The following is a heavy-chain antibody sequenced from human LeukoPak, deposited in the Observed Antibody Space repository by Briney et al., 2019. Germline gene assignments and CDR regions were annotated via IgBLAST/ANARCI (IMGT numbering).Heavy chain of an antibody. J-gene: IGHJ3*02. Sequence: ASVKVSCKASGYTFTNYWIYWVRQAPGQGLEWMGIINPSGGSTNFAQRFQGRATMTRDTSTNTVYMDLSSLRSEDTAVYYCARDSRRIITMVRGAQMLGNAFDIRGQGTMVTVSS. CDR2: INPSGGST. V-gene: IGHV1-46*01. D-gene: IGHD3-10*01. CDR1: GYTFTNYW. CDR3: ARDSRRIITMVRGAQMLGNAFDI.